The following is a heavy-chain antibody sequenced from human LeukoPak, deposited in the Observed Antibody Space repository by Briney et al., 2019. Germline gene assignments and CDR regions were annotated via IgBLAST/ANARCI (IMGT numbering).Heavy chain of an antibody. CDR2: ISSTGGTI. Sequence: GGSLRLSCAASGFTFSTNSMNWVRQAPGKGLEWVSYISSTGGTIYYADSMKGRFTISRDNSKNTLYLQMNSLRAEDTAVYYCAKIWGYCSSTSCPARDYWGQGTLVTVSS. J-gene: IGHJ4*02. V-gene: IGHV3-48*01. CDR1: GFTFSTNS. CDR3: AKIWGYCSSTSCPARDY. D-gene: IGHD2-2*01.